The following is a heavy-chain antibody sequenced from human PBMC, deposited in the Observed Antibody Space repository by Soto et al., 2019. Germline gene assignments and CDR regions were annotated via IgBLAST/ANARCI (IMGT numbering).Heavy chain of an antibody. CDR1: GFTFSNAW. D-gene: IGHD3-22*01. CDR2: IKSKTDGGTT. V-gene: IGHV3-15*01. Sequence: GGSLRLSCAASGFTFSNAWMSWVRQPPGKGLEWVGRIKSKTDGGTTDYAAPVKGRFTISRDDSKNTLYLQMNSLRDEDTAVYYCAWSYYHDSTAYYYDYWGQAALVTGSS. J-gene: IGHJ4*02. CDR3: AWSYYHDSTAYYYDY.